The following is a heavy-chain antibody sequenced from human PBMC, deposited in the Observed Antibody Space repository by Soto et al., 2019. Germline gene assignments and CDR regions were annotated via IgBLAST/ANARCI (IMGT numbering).Heavy chain of an antibody. D-gene: IGHD3-22*01. CDR1: GFTFSSYA. V-gene: IGHV3-30-3*01. CDR2: ISYDGSNK. J-gene: IGHJ4*02. CDR3: ARASSESYGSSGYFDY. Sequence: GGSLRLSCAASGFTFSSYAMHWVRQAPGKGLEWVAVISYDGSNKYYADSVKGRFTISRDNSKNTLYLQMNSLRAEDTAVYYCARASSESYGSSGYFDYWGQGTLVTVSS.